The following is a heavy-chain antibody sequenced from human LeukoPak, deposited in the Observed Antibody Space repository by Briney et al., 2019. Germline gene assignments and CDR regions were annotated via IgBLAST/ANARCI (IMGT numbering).Heavy chain of an antibody. CDR3: ARLKAAAGSNFDY. J-gene: IGHJ4*02. CDR2: ISLSSSSI. V-gene: IGHV3-48*01. Sequence: GGSLRLSCAASGFTFSHYGMHWVRQAPGKGLEWVSYISLSSSSIYYADSLKGRFTISRDNAKNSLYLQMNSLRAEDTALYYCARLKAAAGSNFDYWGQGTPVTVSS. CDR1: GFTFSHYG. D-gene: IGHD6-13*01.